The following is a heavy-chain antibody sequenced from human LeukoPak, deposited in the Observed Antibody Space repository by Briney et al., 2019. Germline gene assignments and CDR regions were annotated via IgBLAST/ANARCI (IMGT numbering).Heavy chain of an antibody. D-gene: IGHD5-12*01. Sequence: SETLSLTCAIYSESFSGYFWSWIRQPPGKGLEWIGEISYSGSTNYSPSLKSRVTISIDTSKNQFSLKLSSVTPADTGVYYCARGHGGYPDWGQGTMVTVSS. CDR3: ARGHGGYPD. CDR1: SESFSGYF. V-gene: IGHV4-34*01. CDR2: ISYSGST. J-gene: IGHJ3*01.